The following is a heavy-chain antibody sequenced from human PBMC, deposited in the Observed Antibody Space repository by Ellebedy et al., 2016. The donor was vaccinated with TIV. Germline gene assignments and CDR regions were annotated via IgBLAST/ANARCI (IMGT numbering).Heavy chain of an antibody. CDR3: RQGHYADL. D-gene: IGHD4-17*01. J-gene: IGHJ4*02. V-gene: IGHV3-23*01. CDR1: GFAFSGYA. CDR2: ISYSSDIT. Sequence: GGSLRLXXAASGFAFSGYAMSWVRQAPGKRLEWVSSISYSSDITHYADSVKGRFTISRDNSKNTLYLQMNSLRAEDTAVYYCRQGHYADLWGQGTLVTVSS.